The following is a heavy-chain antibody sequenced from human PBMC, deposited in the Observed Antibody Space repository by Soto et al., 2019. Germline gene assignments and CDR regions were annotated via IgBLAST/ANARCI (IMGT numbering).Heavy chain of an antibody. Sequence: GGSLRLSCAASGFTFSSYSMNWVRQAPGKGLEWVSYISSSSSTIYYADSVKGRFTISRDNAKNSLYLQMNSLRDEDTAVYYCARSSLEWLLYNWFDPWGQGTLVTVSS. J-gene: IGHJ5*02. D-gene: IGHD3-3*01. CDR3: ARSSLEWLLYNWFDP. CDR1: GFTFSSYS. V-gene: IGHV3-48*02. CDR2: ISSSSSTI.